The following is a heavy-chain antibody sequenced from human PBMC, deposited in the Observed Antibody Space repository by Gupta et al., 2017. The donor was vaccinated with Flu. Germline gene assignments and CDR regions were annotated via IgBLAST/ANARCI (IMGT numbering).Heavy chain of an antibody. CDR3: ARSIAARFFLDY. CDR2: ISSSSSYT. CDR1: GFTFSAHY. Sequence: QVQLVESGGGLVKPGGSLRLSCAASGFTFSAHYMSWIRQAPGKGLEWVSYISSSSSYTNYADSVKGRFTISRDNAKNSLYLQMNSLRAEDTAVYYCARSIAARFFLDYWGQGTLVTVSS. J-gene: IGHJ4*02. D-gene: IGHD6-6*01. V-gene: IGHV3-11*05.